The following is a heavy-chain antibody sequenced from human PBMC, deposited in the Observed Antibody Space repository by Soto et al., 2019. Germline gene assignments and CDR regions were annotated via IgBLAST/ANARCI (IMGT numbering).Heavy chain of an antibody. CDR2: INHSGST. V-gene: IGHV4-34*01. J-gene: IGHJ6*02. Sequence: QVQLQQWGTGLLRPSETLSLTCAVYGGSLIGNYWTWVRQHPGKGLEWIGEINHSGSTNLNPSLKSRVTISIEMSKNQFSLKMTYVPAADTAVYYCAKTSPGRGNWWARRDYVMDVWGQGTTVTVSS. CDR1: GGSLIGNY. D-gene: IGHD2-8*02. CDR3: AKTSPGRGNWWARRDYVMDV.